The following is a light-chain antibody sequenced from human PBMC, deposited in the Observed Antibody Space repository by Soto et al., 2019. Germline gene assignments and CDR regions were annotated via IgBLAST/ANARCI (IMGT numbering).Light chain of an antibody. Sequence: QSALTQPASVSGSPGQSITISCTGTSSDVGGYNYVSWYQQHPGKAPKLMIYEVSNRPSGVSNRFSGSKSGNTASLTISGLQDEDEADYYCSSYTSSSSIYVFGTGTKVT. CDR3: SSYTSSSSIYV. CDR1: SSDVGGYNY. V-gene: IGLV2-14*01. J-gene: IGLJ1*01. CDR2: EVS.